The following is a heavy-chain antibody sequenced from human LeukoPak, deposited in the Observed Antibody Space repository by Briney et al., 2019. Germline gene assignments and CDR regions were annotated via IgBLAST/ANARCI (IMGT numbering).Heavy chain of an antibody. CDR1: GGSSTTYY. Sequence: PSETLTLTCAVYGGSSTTYYWSWIRQPPGKALEWVGEINHSGSTNYNPSLKSRVTISVDTSKNQFSLKLSSVTAADTAVYYCARLLSYSSGGAFDIWGQGTMVTVSS. J-gene: IGHJ3*02. D-gene: IGHD6-25*01. CDR2: INHSGST. V-gene: IGHV4-34*01. CDR3: ARLLSYSSGGAFDI.